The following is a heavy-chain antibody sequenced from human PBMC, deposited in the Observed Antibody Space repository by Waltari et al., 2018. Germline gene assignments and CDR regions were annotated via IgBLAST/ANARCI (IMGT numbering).Heavy chain of an antibody. D-gene: IGHD7-27*01. J-gene: IGHJ4*02. CDR1: GFTFSSYA. CDR2: ISGSGGST. V-gene: IGHV3-23*01. Sequence: EVQLLESGGGLVQPGGSLRLSCAASGFTFSSYAMSWVRQAPGKGLEWVSAISGSGGSTYYTDSVKGRFTIARDNSKNTLYLQMNSLRAEDTAVYYCASKRGKELGHFDYWGQGTLVTVSS. CDR3: ASKRGKELGHFDY.